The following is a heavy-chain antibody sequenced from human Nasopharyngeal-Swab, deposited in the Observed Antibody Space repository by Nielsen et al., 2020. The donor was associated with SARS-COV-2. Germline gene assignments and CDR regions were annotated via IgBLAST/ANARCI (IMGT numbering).Heavy chain of an antibody. D-gene: IGHD1-1*01. Sequence: SETLPLTCSVSGGAISGYFLSWIRQPAGEGLEWIGRVYTSGSTNYNPSLKSRVTNSIDMSKNQFSLELRSVTAADTAFYYCARSGTTKYGLDVWGQGTTVIVSS. CDR1: GGAISGYF. CDR2: VYTSGST. J-gene: IGHJ6*01. V-gene: IGHV4-4*07. CDR3: ARSGTTKYGLDV.